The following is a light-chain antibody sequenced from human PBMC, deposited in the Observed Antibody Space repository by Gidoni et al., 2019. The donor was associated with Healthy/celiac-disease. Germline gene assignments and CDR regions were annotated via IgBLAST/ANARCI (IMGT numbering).Light chain of an antibody. CDR2: EVS. CDR1: SSDVGCYNY. CDR3: SSYTSSSTRVV. V-gene: IGLV2-14*01. Sequence: QSALTQPASVSGSPGQSITISCTGTSSDVGCYNYVSWYQQHPGKAPQLMIYEVSNRPSGVSNRFSGSKSGNTASLTISGLQAEDEADYYCSSYTSSSTRVVFGGGTKLTVL. J-gene: IGLJ2*01.